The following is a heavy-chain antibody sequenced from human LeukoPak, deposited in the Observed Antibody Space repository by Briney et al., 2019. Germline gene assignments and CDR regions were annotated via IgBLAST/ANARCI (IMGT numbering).Heavy chain of an antibody. CDR1: GFTFSRYS. CDR3: ARDPPLGYCSSSSCPHLDY. CDR2: IGSSSSFI. V-gene: IGHV3-21*01. D-gene: IGHD2-2*01. Sequence: PGGSLRLSCAASGFTFSRYSMNWVRQAPGKGLEWLSSIGSSSSFIYYADSVKGRFTISRDNAKNSLYLQMNSLRAEDTAVYYCARDPPLGYCSSSSCPHLDYWGQGTLVTVSS. J-gene: IGHJ4*02.